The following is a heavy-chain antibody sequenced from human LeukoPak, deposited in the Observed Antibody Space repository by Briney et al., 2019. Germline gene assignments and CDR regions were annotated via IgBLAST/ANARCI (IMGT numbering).Heavy chain of an antibody. Sequence: SETLSLTCTVSGYSISSGYYWGWIRQPPGKGLEWIGSIYHSGSTYYNPSLKSRVTISVDTSKNQFSLKLSSVTAADTAVYYCATGRGVAAAGLYYFDYWGQGTLVTVSS. J-gene: IGHJ4*02. CDR2: IYHSGST. V-gene: IGHV4-38-2*02. D-gene: IGHD6-13*01. CDR1: GYSISSGYY. CDR3: ATGRGVAAAGLYYFDY.